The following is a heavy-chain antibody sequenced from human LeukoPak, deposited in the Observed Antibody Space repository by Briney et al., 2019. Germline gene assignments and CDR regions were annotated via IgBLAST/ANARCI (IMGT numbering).Heavy chain of an antibody. J-gene: IGHJ6*03. CDR3: ATMVGSGSYSSYYYYYYMDV. CDR2: INHSGST. Sequence: SETLSLTCAVYGGSFSGYYWSWIRQPPGKRLEWIGEINHSGSTNYNPSLKSRVTISVDTSKNQFSLKLSSVTAADTAVYYCATMVGSGSYSSYYYYYYMDVWGKGTTVTISS. V-gene: IGHV4-34*01. D-gene: IGHD3-10*01. CDR1: GGSFSGYY.